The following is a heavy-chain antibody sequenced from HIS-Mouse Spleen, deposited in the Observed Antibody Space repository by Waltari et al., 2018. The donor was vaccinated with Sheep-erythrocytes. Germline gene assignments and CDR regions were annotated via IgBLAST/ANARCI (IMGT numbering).Heavy chain of an antibody. CDR2: MNPNSGNT. V-gene: IGHV1-8*01. Sequence: QVQLVQSGAEVKKPGASVTVSCKASGYTFTSYDINLVRQATGQGLEWMGWMNPNSGNTGYAQKFQGRVTMTRNTSISTAYMELSSLRSEDTAVYYCARVNLYSSGWYAYYYYGMDVWGQGTTVTVSS. J-gene: IGHJ6*02. D-gene: IGHD6-19*01. CDR3: ARVNLYSSGWYAYYYYGMDV. CDR1: GYTFTSYD.